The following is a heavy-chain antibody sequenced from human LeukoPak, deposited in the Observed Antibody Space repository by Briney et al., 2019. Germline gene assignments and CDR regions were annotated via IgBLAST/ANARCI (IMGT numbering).Heavy chain of an antibody. CDR3: ARKSGLDY. D-gene: IGHD3-3*01. J-gene: IGHJ4*02. Sequence: PGGSLRLSCAASGFIFSSYWMSWVRQAPGKGLEWVANIKLDGSEKTYVDSVKGRFTISRDNAKNSLYLQMNSLRAEDTAVYYCARKSGLDYWGQGALVTVSS. CDR1: GFIFSSYW. V-gene: IGHV3-7*01. CDR2: IKLDGSEK.